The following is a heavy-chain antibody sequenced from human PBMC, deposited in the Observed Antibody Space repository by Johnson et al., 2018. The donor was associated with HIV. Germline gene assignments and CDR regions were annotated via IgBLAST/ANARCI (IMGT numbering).Heavy chain of an antibody. CDR3: ARGRAVAGTRAFDI. D-gene: IGHD6-19*01. CDR1: GSTFSSYA. Sequence: VLLVESGGGVVQPGRSLRLPCAASGSTFSSYAMSWVRQAPGRGLEWVSALSGRGGSTYYADSVKGRFTISRDNSKNSLFLQMNSLRAEDTAVYYCARGRAVAGTRAFDIWGQGTMVTVSS. J-gene: IGHJ3*02. V-gene: IGHV3-23*04. CDR2: LSGRGGST.